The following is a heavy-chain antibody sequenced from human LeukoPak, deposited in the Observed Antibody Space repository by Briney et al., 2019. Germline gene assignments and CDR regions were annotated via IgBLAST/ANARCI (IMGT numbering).Heavy chain of an antibody. Sequence: GGSLRLSCTASGFTLGGHDMHWVRQTTGDGLEWVAVVSAGHHAFYAGSVKGRFTVSRDDAKNSLYLQMNSLRAGDTAVYYCVREARGYHYTYFDYWGQGSLVTVSS. V-gene: IGHV3-13*01. J-gene: IGHJ4*02. D-gene: IGHD5-18*01. CDR3: VREARGYHYTYFDY. CDR2: VSAGHHA. CDR1: GFTLGGHD.